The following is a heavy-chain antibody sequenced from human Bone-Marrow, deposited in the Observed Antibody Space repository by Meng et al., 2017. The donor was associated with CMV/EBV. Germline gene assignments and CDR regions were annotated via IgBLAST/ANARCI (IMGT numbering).Heavy chain of an antibody. Sequence: AAGSTFPGAYMHWVRQAPGPGPEWMGRINPNSGGTNSARKFQDRVTMTRDTSISTAYMELSRLTSDDTAIYYCACGTIFGVDVMAFDYWGQGTMVTVSS. CDR2: INPNSGGT. J-gene: IGHJ4*02. V-gene: IGHV1-2*06. D-gene: IGHD3-3*01. CDR1: GSTFPGAY. CDR3: ACGTIFGVDVMAFDY.